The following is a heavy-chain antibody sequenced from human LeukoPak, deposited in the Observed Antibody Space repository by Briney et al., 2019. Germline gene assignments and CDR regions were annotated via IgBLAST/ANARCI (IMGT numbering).Heavy chain of an antibody. V-gene: IGHV1-69*13. CDR3: ARAPERQWELHN. CDR1: GYTFTSYG. Sequence: GASVKVSCKASGYTFTSYGISWVRQAPGQGLEWMGGIIPIFGTANYAQKFQGRVTITADESTSTAYMELSSLRSEDTAVYYCARAPERQWELHNWGQGTLVTVSS. CDR2: IIPIFGTA. J-gene: IGHJ4*02. D-gene: IGHD1-26*01.